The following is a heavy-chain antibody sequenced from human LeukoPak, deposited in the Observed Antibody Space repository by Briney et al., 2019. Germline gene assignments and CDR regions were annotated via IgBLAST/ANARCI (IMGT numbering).Heavy chain of an antibody. CDR1: FRSITYYY. J-gene: IGHJ6*03. CDR2: IYYSGST. Sequence: PSETLSLTCTVSFRSITYYYWSCIRQPPGKGLEWIGYIYYSGSTNYNPSLKSRVTISVDTSKNQFSLKLSSVWAVQTAAYNGARGWAEADHYYYYYMDVWGKGTTVTVSS. V-gene: IGHV4-59*01. D-gene: IGHD6-19*01. CDR3: ARGWAEADHYYYYYMDV.